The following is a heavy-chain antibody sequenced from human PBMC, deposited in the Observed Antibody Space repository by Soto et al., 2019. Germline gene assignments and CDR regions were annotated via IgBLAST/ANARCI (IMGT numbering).Heavy chain of an antibody. V-gene: IGHV4-59*08. CDR3: ARHYWSSTMCFQALDY. Sequence: SETLSLTCTVSGGSISSYYWSWIRQPPGKGLEWIGYIFHSGNTNYNPSLKSRATISVDTSRSQFSLKLSSVTAADTALYYCARHYWSSTMCFQALDYWGQGTLVTASS. J-gene: IGHJ4*02. CDR1: GGSISSYY. CDR2: IFHSGNT. D-gene: IGHD2-2*01.